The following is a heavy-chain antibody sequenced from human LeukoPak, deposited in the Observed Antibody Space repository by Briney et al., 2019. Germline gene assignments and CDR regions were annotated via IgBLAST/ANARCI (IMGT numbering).Heavy chain of an antibody. V-gene: IGHV4-4*07. CDR3: ARDTRLRYFDWLSRGFYYYYGMDV. CDR1: GGSLSSYY. D-gene: IGHD3-9*01. CDR2: IYTSGST. J-gene: IGHJ6*02. Sequence: SETLSLTCTVSGGSLSSYYWSWIRHPAGKGLEWIGRIYTSGSTNYNPSLKSRVTMSVDTSKNQFSLKLSSVTAADTAVYYCARDTRLRYFDWLSRGFYYYYGMDVWGQGTTVTVSS.